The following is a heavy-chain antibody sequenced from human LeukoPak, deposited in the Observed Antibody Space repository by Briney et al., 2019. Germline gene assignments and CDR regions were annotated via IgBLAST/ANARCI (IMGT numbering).Heavy chain of an antibody. J-gene: IGHJ4*02. CDR2: IYYSGGT. CDR1: AAPITSYY. CDR3: ARQTHYTPAFDY. V-gene: IGHV4-59*08. Sequence: SETLSLTCTVSAAPITSYYWSWIRQPPGKGLEWIGYIYYSGGTNYNPSLKSRVTISRNTSKNQFSLKLTSVTAADTAVYYCARQTHYTPAFDYWGQGTLVTVSS. D-gene: IGHD2-15*01.